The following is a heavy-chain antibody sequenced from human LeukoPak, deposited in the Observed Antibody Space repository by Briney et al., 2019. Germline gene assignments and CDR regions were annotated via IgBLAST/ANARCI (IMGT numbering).Heavy chain of an antibody. CDR3: ARPIGTITMIRGVIRRSGWFDP. CDR2: IYPRDSDT. CDR1: GYNFTNYW. J-gene: IGHJ5*02. D-gene: IGHD3-10*01. Sequence: GESLKISCKGSGYNFTNYWIAWVRQTPGKGLECMGIIYPRDSDTRYSPSFQGQVTISADKSVSTAYLQWSSLKASDTAMYYCARPIGTITMIRGVIRRSGWFDPWGQGTPVTVSS. V-gene: IGHV5-51*01.